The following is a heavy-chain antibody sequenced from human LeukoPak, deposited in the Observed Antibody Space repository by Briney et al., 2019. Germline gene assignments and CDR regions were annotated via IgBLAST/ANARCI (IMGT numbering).Heavy chain of an antibody. CDR3: ARADYGSSVAQYYYYSMDV. D-gene: IGHD6-6*01. CDR1: GGSISSGGYY. CDR2: IYHSGST. V-gene: IGHV4-30-2*01. J-gene: IGHJ6*03. Sequence: PSETLSLTCAVSGGSISSGGYYWSWIRQPPGKGLEWIGYIYHSGSTYYNPSLKSRVTISVDRSKNQFSLKLSSVTAADTAVYYCARADYGSSVAQYYYYSMDVWGKGTTVTVSS.